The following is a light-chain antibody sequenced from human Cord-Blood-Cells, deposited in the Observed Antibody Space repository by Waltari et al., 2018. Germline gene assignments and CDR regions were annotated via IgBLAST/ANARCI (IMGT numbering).Light chain of an antibody. CDR2: EVS. V-gene: IGLV2-8*01. J-gene: IGLJ2*01. Sequence: QSALTQPPSASGSPGQSVTISCTGTSSDVGGYNYVSWYQQHPGKAPTLMIYEVSKRPSGVPDRFSGSKSGNPASLTVSGRQAEDEADYYCSSYAGSNNFVVFGGGTKLTVL. CDR1: SSDVGGYNY. CDR3: SSYAGSNNFVV.